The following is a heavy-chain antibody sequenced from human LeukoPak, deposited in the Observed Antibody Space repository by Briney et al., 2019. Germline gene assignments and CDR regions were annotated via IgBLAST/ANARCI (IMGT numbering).Heavy chain of an antibody. CDR1: GFTFSSYS. J-gene: IGHJ4*02. CDR2: ISSSSTYI. V-gene: IGHV3-21*01. CDR3: APEVCSYHDY. Sequence: PGGSLRLSCAASGFTFSSYSMNRVRQAPGRGREWVSSISSSSTYIYYADSVKGRFTISRDNAKNSLYLQMNSLRAEDTAVYYCAPEVCSYHDYWGQGPLVTVSS. D-gene: IGHD1-26*01.